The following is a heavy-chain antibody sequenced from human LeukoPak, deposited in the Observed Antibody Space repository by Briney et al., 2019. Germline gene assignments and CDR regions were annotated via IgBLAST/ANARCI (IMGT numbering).Heavy chain of an antibody. J-gene: IGHJ5*02. V-gene: IGHV1-8*03. CDR3: ARSAYYDFWSSLADWFDP. D-gene: IGHD3-3*01. Sequence: ASVKVSCKASGYTFTSYDINWVRQATGQGLEWMGWMNPNSGNTGYAQKFQGRVTITRNTPISTAYMELSSLRSEDTAVYYCARSAYYDFWSSLADWFDPWGQGTLVTVSS. CDR1: GYTFTSYD. CDR2: MNPNSGNT.